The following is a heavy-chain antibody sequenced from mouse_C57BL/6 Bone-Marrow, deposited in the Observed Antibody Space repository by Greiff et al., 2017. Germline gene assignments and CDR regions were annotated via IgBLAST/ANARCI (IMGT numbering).Heavy chain of an antibody. CDR2: INPENGDT. Sequence: VQLQQSGAELVRPGASVKLSCTASGFNIKDDYMHWVKPRPEQGLEWIGWINPENGDTEYASKFQGKATITADTSSTTAYLQLSSLTSEDAAVYYGTSLRLFFEGWGQGATLTVA. CDR3: TSLRLFFEG. J-gene: IGHJ2*01. CDR1: GFNIKDDY. V-gene: IGHV14-4*01. D-gene: IGHD3-2*02.